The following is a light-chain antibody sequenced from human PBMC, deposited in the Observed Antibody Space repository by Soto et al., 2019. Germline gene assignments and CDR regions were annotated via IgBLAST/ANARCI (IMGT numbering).Light chain of an antibody. Sequence: EIVLTQSPATLSLSPGERATLSCRASQSVSSYLAWYQQKPGQAPRLLIYDASNMATGIPARFSGSGSGTDFTLTISSLEPEDFAVYYFQQRINWPSFGGGTKVEIK. CDR2: DAS. CDR3: QQRINWPS. V-gene: IGKV3-11*01. J-gene: IGKJ4*01. CDR1: QSVSSY.